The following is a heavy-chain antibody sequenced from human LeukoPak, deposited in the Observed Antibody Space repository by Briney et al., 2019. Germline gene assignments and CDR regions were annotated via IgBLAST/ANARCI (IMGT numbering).Heavy chain of an antibody. Sequence: PSETLSLTSAVYGGSFSGYYWSWIRQPPGKGLEWIGEINHSGSTNYNPSLKSRVTISVDTSKNQFSLKLSSVTAADTAVYYCARRGSSWLYYFDYWGQGTLVTVSS. D-gene: IGHD6-13*01. CDR2: INHSGST. J-gene: IGHJ4*02. V-gene: IGHV4-34*01. CDR1: GGSFSGYY. CDR3: ARRGSSWLYYFDY.